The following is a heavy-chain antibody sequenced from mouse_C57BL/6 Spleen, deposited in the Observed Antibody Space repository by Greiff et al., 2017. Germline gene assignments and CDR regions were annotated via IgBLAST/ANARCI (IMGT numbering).Heavy chain of an antibody. CDR2: IYPRSGNT. J-gene: IGHJ4*01. Sequence: QVQLKESGAELARPGASVKLSCKASGYTFTSSGISWVQQSTGQGLEWIGEIYPRSGNTYNNETFKGKATLTADKSSSTASMELRRLTSEDSAVYFCAKLTDYYAMGYWGQVTSVTVSS. CDR1: GYTFTSSG. CDR3: AKLTDYYAMGY. D-gene: IGHD4-1*01. V-gene: IGHV1-81*01.